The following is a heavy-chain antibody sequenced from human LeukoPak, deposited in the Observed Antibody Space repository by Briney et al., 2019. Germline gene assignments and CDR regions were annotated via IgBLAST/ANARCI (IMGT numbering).Heavy chain of an antibody. Sequence: GGSLRLSCAASGFIFSDFSMNWVRQAPGKGLEWVSSISSNSGYMNYADSVKGRFTVSRDNARKAFYLQMNSLRVEDTAIYYCARNQYTSGWNKKAPENFFDFWGQGTLVTVSS. D-gene: IGHD6-19*01. V-gene: IGHV3-21*01. CDR3: ARNQYTSGWNKKAPENFFDF. CDR1: GFIFSDFS. J-gene: IGHJ4*02. CDR2: ISSNSGYM.